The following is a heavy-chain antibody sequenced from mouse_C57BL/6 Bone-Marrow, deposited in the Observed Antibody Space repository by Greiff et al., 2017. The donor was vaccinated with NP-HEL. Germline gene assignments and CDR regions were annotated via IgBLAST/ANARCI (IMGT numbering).Heavy chain of an antibody. CDR2: ISSGGSYT. CDR3: ARPLYYGNFPYAMGY. V-gene: IGHV5-6*02. J-gene: IGHJ4*01. D-gene: IGHD2-1*01. CDR1: GFTFSSYG. Sequence: DVMLVESGGDLVKPGGSLKLSCAASGFTFSSYGMSWVRQTPDKRLEWVATISSGGSYTYYPDSVKGRFTISRDNAKNTLYLQMSSLKSEDTAMYYCARPLYYGNFPYAMGYWGQGTSVTVSS.